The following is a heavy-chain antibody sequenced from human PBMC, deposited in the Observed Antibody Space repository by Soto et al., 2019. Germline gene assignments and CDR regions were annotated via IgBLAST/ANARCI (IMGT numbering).Heavy chain of an antibody. CDR3: ARHNYGSGSTYFDY. CDR2: IYYSGST. CDR1: GGSISSYD. V-gene: IGHV4-59*08. D-gene: IGHD3-10*01. Sequence: SETLSLTCTVSGGSISSYDLSWIRQPPGKGLEWIGYIYYSGSTNYNPSLKSRVTISVDTSKNQFSLKLNSMTAADTAVYYCARHNYGSGSTYFDYWGQGTLVTVSS. J-gene: IGHJ4*02.